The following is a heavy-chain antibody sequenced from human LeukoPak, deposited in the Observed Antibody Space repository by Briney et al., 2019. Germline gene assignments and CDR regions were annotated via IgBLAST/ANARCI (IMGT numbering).Heavy chain of an antibody. V-gene: IGHV4-59*08. CDR3: ARQSLGPSRSGSSNNWFDP. CDR2: IYYSGST. Sequence: SETLSLTCTVSGGPISSYYWSWIRQPPGKGLEWIGHIYYSGSTNYNPSLKSRVTISVDTPNNQFSLKLSSVTAADTAVYYCARQSLGPSRSGSSNNWFDPWGQGTLVTVSS. J-gene: IGHJ5*02. D-gene: IGHD3-10*01. CDR1: GGPISSYY.